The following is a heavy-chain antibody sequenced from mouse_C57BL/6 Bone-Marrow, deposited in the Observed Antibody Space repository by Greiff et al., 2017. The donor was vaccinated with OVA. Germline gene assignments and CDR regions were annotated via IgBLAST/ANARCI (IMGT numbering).Heavy chain of an antibody. CDR1: GFTFSDYY. CDR2: ISNGGGST. Sequence: EVQLVESGGGLVQPGGSLKLSCAASGFTFSDYYMYWVRQTPEKRLEWVAYISNGGGSTYYPDTVKGRFTISRDNAKNTLYLQMSRLQSEDTAMYYCARHALNSAFMDYWGQGTSVTVSS. CDR3: ARHALNSAFMDY. V-gene: IGHV5-12*01. D-gene: IGHD3-1*01. J-gene: IGHJ4*01.